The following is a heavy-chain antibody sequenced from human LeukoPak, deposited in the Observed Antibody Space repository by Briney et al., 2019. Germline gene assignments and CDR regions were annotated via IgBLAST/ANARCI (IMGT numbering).Heavy chain of an antibody. CDR2: ISYDGSNK. V-gene: IGHV3-30-3*01. Sequence: GGSLRLSCAASGFTFSSYWMSWVRQAPGKGLEWVAVISYDGSNKYYADSVKGRFTISRDSSKNTLYLQMNSLRAEDTAVYYCANHYGWGQGTLVTVSS. J-gene: IGHJ4*02. CDR1: GFTFSSYW. D-gene: IGHD4-17*01. CDR3: ANHYG.